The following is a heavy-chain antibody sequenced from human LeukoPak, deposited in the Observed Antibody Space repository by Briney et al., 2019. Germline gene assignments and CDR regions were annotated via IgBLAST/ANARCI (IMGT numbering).Heavy chain of an antibody. CDR3: ARDREKQQLPQFFYYYYMDV. CDR2: ISTSSSTM. V-gene: IGHV3-48*01. J-gene: IGHJ6*03. CDR1: GFTFSTYS. Sequence: GGSLRLSCAASGFTFSTYSMNWVRQAPGKGLEWVSYISTSSSTMYYADSVKGRFTISRDNARNSLYLQMNSLRAEDTAVYYCARDREKQQLPQFFYYYYMDVWGKGTTVTVSS. D-gene: IGHD6-13*01.